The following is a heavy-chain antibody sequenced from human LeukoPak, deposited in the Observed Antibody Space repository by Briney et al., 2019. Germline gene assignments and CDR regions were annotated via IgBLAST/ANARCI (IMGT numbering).Heavy chain of an antibody. CDR1: GGTFSSYA. J-gene: IGHJ4*02. V-gene: IGHV1-2*02. CDR3: ASEETSIVTRPWY. D-gene: IGHD6-6*01. CDR2: INPNSGGT. Sequence: ASVKVSCKASGGTFSSYAISWVRQAPGQGLEWMGWINPNSGGTEYAQKSQGRVTMTRDTSINTAYMELSRLRSDDTAVYYCASEETSIVTRPWYWGQGTLVTVSS.